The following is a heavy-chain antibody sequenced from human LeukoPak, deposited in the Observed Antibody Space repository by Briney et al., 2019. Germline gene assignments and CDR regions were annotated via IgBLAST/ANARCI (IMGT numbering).Heavy chain of an antibody. CDR3: ARDILLIAAAGKRDAFDI. J-gene: IGHJ3*02. CDR1: GYTFTSYG. D-gene: IGHD6-13*01. Sequence: ASVKVSCKASGYTFTSYGISWVRQAPGQGLEWMGWISAYNGNTNYAQKLQGRVTMTTDTSTSTAYMELRSLRSDGTAVYYCARDILLIAAAGKRDAFDIWGQGTMVTVSS. V-gene: IGHV1-18*01. CDR2: ISAYNGNT.